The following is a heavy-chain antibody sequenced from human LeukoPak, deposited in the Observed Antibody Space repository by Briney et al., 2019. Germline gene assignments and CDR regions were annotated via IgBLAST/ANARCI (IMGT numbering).Heavy chain of an antibody. Sequence: GASVKVSCKASGGTFSSYAISWVRQAPGQGLEWMGWISAYNGNTNYAQKLQGRVTMTTDTSTSTAYMELRSLRSDDTAVYYCARGATYCGGDCYSGSDAFDIWGQGTMVTVSS. D-gene: IGHD2-21*02. CDR3: ARGATYCGGDCYSGSDAFDI. CDR2: ISAYNGNT. J-gene: IGHJ3*02. V-gene: IGHV1-18*01. CDR1: GGTFSSYA.